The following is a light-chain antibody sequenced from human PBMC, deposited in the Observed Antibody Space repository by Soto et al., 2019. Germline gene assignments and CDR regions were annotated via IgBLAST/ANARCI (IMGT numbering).Light chain of an antibody. V-gene: IGKV3-11*01. CDR1: QSVSSY. CDR2: DAS. J-gene: IGKJ4*01. CDR3: QQRSNWQLT. Sequence: EIVLTQSPATLSLSPGERATLSCRASQSVSSYLAWYQQKHGQAPRLLIYDASNRATGIPARFSGSGSGTDFTLTNSSLEPEDFAVYYCQQRSNWQLTFGGGTKVEIK.